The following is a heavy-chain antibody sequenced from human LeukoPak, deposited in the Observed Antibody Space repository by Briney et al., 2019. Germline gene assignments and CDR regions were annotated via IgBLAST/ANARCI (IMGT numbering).Heavy chain of an antibody. CDR1: GFTFSSYS. CDR3: ARANGLTFDY. J-gene: IGHJ4*02. Sequence: PGGSLRLSCAASGFTFSSYSMNWVRQAPGKGLEWVSSISSSSSYTYYADSVKGRFTISRDNAKNSLYLQMNSLRAEDTAVYYCARANGLTFDYWGQGTLVTVSS. V-gene: IGHV3-21*01. D-gene: IGHD1-1*01. CDR2: ISSSSSYT.